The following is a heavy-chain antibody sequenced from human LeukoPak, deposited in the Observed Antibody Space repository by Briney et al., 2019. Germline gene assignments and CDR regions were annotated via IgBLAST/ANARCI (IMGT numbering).Heavy chain of an antibody. CDR1: GFTFSSYG. D-gene: IGHD3-22*01. Sequence: GRSLRLSCAASGFTFSSYGMHWVRQAPGKGLEWVAVIWYDGSNKYYADSVKGRFTISRDNSKSTLYLQMNSLRAEDTVVYYCARGMAITMIVGYWGQGTLVTVSS. CDR3: ARGMAITMIVGY. CDR2: IWYDGSNK. V-gene: IGHV3-33*01. J-gene: IGHJ4*02.